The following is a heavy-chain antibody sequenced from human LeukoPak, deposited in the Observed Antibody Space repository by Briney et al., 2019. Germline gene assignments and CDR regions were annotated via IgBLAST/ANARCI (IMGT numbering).Heavy chain of an antibody. J-gene: IGHJ4*02. CDR1: GFTFSRYA. D-gene: IGHD3-22*01. V-gene: IGHV3-30-3*01. CDR2: ISYDGSNK. CDR3: AKDPDSGYYYDSSGYYDY. Sequence: GGSLRLSCAASGFTFSRYAMHWVRQAPGKGLEWVAVISYDGSNKYYADSVKGRFTISRDNSKNTLYLQMNSLRAEDTAVYYCAKDPDSGYYYDSSGYYDYWGQGTLVTVSS.